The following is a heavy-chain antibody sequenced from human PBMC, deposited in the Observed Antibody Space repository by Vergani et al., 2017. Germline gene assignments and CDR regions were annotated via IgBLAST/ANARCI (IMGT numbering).Heavy chain of an antibody. Sequence: QVQLVQSGAEVKKPGASVKVSCKPSGYTFTSYGISWVRQSPGQGLEWMGWISAYNGNTNYAQKLQGRVTMTTDTSTSTAYMELRSLRSDDTAVYYCARDLDIVVVPAAPYYYYYYGMDVWGQGTTVTVSS. CDR2: ISAYNGNT. V-gene: IGHV1-18*04. J-gene: IGHJ6*02. CDR3: ARDLDIVVVPAAPYYYYYYGMDV. CDR1: GYTFTSYG. D-gene: IGHD2-2*01.